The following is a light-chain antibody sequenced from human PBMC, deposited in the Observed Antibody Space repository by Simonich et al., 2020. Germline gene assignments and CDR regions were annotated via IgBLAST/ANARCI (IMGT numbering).Light chain of an antibody. J-gene: IGKJ1*01. Sequence: DIVMTQSPDSLAVSLCERATINCKSSQSVLYSSNNKNYLACNQQKPGQPPRLLIYWASTRESGVPDRFSGSGSGTDFTLTISSLQAEDVAVYYCQQYYSTPSWTFGQGTKVEIK. V-gene: IGKV4-1*01. CDR2: WAS. CDR3: QQYYSTPSWT. CDR1: QSVLYSSNNKNY.